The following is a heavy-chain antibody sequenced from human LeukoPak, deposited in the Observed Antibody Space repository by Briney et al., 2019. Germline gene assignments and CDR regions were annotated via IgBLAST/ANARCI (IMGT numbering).Heavy chain of an antibody. CDR1: GFTFSSYG. D-gene: IGHD3-10*01. CDR2: ISYDGSNK. V-gene: IGHV3-30*03. Sequence: GGSLRLSCAASGFTFSSYGMHWVRQAPGKGLEWVAVISYDGSNKYYADSVKGRFTISRDNSKNTLYLQMNSLRAEDTAVYYCAGSQIKNYYGSGSVDYWGQGTLVTVSS. J-gene: IGHJ4*02. CDR3: AGSQIKNYYGSGSVDY.